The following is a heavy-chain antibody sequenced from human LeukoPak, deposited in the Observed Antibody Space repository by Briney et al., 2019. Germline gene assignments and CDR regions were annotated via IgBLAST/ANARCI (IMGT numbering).Heavy chain of an antibody. CDR2: ISGSGGST. CDR1: GFTFSSYA. J-gene: IGHJ4*02. D-gene: IGHD2-2*01. V-gene: IGHV3-23*01. CDR3: AKGRYCSSTSCSGPFDY. Sequence: PGGSLRLSCAASGFTFSSYAMSWVRQAPGKGLEWVSAISGSGGSTYYADSVKGRFTISRDNSKNTLYLQMNSLRAEDTAVYYCAKGRYCSSTSCSGPFDYWGQGTLVTVSS.